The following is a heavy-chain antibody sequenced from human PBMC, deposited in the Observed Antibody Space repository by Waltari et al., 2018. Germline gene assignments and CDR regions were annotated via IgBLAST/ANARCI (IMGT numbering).Heavy chain of an antibody. Sequence: QVQLQQWGAGLLKPSETLSLTCAVYGGSFSGYYWSWIRQPPGKGLEWIGEINHSGSTYYNPSLKSRVTISVDTSKNQFSLKLSSVTAADTAVYYCARPTRVATIKSAFDIWGQGTMVTVSS. D-gene: IGHD5-12*01. J-gene: IGHJ3*02. CDR3: ARPTRVATIKSAFDI. V-gene: IGHV4-34*01. CDR1: GGSFSGYY. CDR2: INHSGST.